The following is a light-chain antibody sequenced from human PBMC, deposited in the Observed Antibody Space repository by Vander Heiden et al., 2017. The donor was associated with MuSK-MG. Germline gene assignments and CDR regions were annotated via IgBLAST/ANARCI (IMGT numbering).Light chain of an antibody. CDR1: NIGSKG. V-gene: IGLV3-21*01. J-gene: IGLJ2*01. CDR3: QVWETTSDHPDGV. CDR2: YDS. Sequence: SYVLTQPPSVSVAPGKRARVTCGGDNIGSKGVHWYQQNPCQAPGLVIFYDSDRPSGSPERFSGSTSGNTATLTISRVEAGDEADDYCQVWETTSDHPDGVFGGGTRLTVL.